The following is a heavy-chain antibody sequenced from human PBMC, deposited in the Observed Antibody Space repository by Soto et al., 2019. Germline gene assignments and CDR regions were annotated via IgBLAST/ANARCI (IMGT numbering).Heavy chain of an antibody. Sequence: QVPLQESGPGLVKPSQTLSLTCAISGDSVSSNSAAWNWIRLSPSRGLEWLARTYYRSRWYNDYAVSVRSPITVNPDTSKNQFSLPLTSVTPEDTAVYYCAGTTSHQWYYMDVWGKGTTVTVSS. CDR2: TYYRSRWYN. CDR1: GDSVSSNSAA. J-gene: IGHJ6*03. V-gene: IGHV6-1*01. CDR3: AGTTSHQWYYMDV. D-gene: IGHD1-7*01.